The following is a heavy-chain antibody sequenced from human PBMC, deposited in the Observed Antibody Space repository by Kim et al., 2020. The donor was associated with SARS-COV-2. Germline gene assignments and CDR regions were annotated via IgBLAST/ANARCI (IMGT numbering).Heavy chain of an antibody. V-gene: IGHV5-10-1*01. D-gene: IGHD2-15*01. CDR2: SYT. Sequence: SYTNDSPSFQGHVTISADKSISTAYLQWSSLKASDTAMYYCARLRSIVDYWGQGTLVTVSS. J-gene: IGHJ4*02. CDR3: ARLRSIVDY.